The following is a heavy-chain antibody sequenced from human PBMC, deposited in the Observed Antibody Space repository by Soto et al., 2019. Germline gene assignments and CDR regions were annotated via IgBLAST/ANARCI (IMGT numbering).Heavy chain of an antibody. V-gene: IGHV3-30*18. Sequence: QVQLVESGGGVVRPGRSLRLSCAASGFNFSDYGMHWVRQAPGKGLEWVAVISYDGIDKYYADSVRDRFTISRDSSKNTVSLQMHSLRAEDMALYYCAKDPLDYWGQGILVTVSS. J-gene: IGHJ4*02. CDR1: GFNFSDYG. CDR2: ISYDGIDK. CDR3: AKDPLDY.